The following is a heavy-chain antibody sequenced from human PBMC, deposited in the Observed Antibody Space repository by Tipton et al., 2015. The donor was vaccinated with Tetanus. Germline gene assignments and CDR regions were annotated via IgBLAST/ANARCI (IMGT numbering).Heavy chain of an antibody. J-gene: IGHJ4*02. CDR1: GYTFNNYW. CDR3: ARAPNRISRAYDY. V-gene: IGHV5-51*01. D-gene: IGHD1-14*01. Sequence: QLVQSGAEVKKPGESLKISCRGFGYTFNNYWIGWVRQLPGKGLEWMGLIFPGDSDIRYSPSFQGRVTISADKSITTAYLQWSSRRASDTAMYYCARAPNRISRAYDYWGQGTQITVSS. CDR2: IFPGDSDI.